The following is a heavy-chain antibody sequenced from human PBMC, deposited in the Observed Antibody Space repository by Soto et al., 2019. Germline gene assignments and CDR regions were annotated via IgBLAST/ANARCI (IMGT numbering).Heavy chain of an antibody. CDR1: GFTVSNHY. V-gene: IGHV3-66*01. J-gene: IGHJ4*02. Sequence: ESGGELVQTGGSLRLSCAASGFTVSNHYMSWIRQAPGKGLEWVSLTFTDGNTYYADSVKGRFTVSRDNSKNTLFLQMNSLRVEDTAVYYCARDSWFNCWGQGALVTVSS. CDR2: TFTDGNT. CDR3: ARDSWFNC.